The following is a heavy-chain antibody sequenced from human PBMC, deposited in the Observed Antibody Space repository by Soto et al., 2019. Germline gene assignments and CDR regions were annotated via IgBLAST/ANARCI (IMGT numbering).Heavy chain of an antibody. J-gene: IGHJ5*02. CDR2: IYYSGST. CDR3: ARLQPRKDGDEYNWFDP. V-gene: IGHV4-39*01. CDR1: GGSISSSSYY. D-gene: IGHD4-17*01. Sequence: QLQLQESGPGLVKPSETLSLTCTVSGGSISSSSYYWGWIRQPPGKGLEWIGSIYYSGSTYYNPSLKSRVTISVDTSKNQFSLKLSSVTAADTAVYYCARLQPRKDGDEYNWFDPWGQGTLVTVSS.